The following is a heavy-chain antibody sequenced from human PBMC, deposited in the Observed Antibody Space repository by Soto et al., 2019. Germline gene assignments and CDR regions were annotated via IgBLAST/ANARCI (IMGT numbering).Heavy chain of an antibody. CDR3: AKDSNKYSSSLRGRYFDS. D-gene: IGHD4-4*01. V-gene: IGHV3-23*01. CDR2: ISGGGSNT. Sequence: EVQLLESGGGLVQRGGSLRLYCAASGFPFSSYVMAWVRQAPGKGLEWVSGISGGGSNTFYADSVKGRFTISRDNSKNTILLQMNSRGAEDTAVYYCAKDSNKYSSSLRGRYFDSWGQGIGVTVSS. J-gene: IGHJ4*02. CDR1: GFPFSSYV.